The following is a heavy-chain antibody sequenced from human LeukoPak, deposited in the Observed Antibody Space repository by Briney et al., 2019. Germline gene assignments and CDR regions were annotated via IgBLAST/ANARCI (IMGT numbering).Heavy chain of an antibody. D-gene: IGHD2-21*02. J-gene: IGHJ4*02. CDR1: GFTFTTYW. V-gene: IGHV3-74*01. CDR2: INSDGSST. Sequence: PGGSLRLSCAASGFTFTTYWMHWVRQAPGQGLVWVSRINSDGSSTSYADSVKGRFSISRDNARSTLYLQMNSLRAEDTAVYFCARLRCDVGDCYSAGQNFWGQGTLVTVSS. CDR3: ARLRCDVGDCYSAGQNF.